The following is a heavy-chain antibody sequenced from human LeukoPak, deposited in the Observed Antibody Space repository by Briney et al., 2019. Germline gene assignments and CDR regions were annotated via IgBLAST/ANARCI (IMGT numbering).Heavy chain of an antibody. D-gene: IGHD3-22*01. CDR2: ISSSSSYI. V-gene: IGHV3-21*01. J-gene: IGHJ4*02. Sequence: PGGSLRLSCAASGFSFSSYTMNWVRQAPGKGLEWVSSISSSSSYIYYADSVKGRFTISRDNAKNSLYLQMNSLRAEDTAVYYCARDPSYYYDSSGRKFDYWGQGTLVTVSS. CDR3: ARDPSYYYDSSGRKFDY. CDR1: GFSFSSYT.